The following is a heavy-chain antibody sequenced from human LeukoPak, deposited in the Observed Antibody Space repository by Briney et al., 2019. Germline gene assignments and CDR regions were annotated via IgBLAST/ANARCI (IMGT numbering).Heavy chain of an antibody. J-gene: IGHJ4*02. CDR1: GFTVSSNY. Sequence: GSLRLSCAASGFTVSSNYMSWGRQAPGKGLEWVSVIYSGGSTYYADSVKGRFTISRDNSKNTLYLQMNSLKAEDTAVYYCARDPDGYRQGHHFDYWGQGTLVTVSS. D-gene: IGHD5-18*01. CDR2: IYSGGST. CDR3: ARDPDGYRQGHHFDY. V-gene: IGHV3-66*01.